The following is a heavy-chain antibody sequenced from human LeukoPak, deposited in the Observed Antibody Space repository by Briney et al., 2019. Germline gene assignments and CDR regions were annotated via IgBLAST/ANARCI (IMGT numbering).Heavy chain of an antibody. CDR3: ARGEPAFSSGWYTFYFDY. V-gene: IGHV4-59*01. J-gene: IGHJ4*02. Sequence: SETLSLTCTVSGASISSYYRSWVRQPPGKGLEWIEHIYFSGSTNYNPSLKSRVTISVDTSKNQFSLKLNSVTAADTAVYYCARGEPAFSSGWYTFYFDYWGQGTLVTVSS. CDR1: GASISSYY. D-gene: IGHD6-19*01. CDR2: IYFSGST.